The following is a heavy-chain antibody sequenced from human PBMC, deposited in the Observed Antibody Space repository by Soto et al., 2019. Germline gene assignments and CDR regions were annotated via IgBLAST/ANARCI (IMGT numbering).Heavy chain of an antibody. J-gene: IGHJ5*02. CDR3: ARVCRSGWVHNWFDP. Sequence: QVQLQESGPGLVKPSETLSLTCTVSGGSISSYYWSWIRQPPGKGLEWIGYIYYSGSTNYNPSLKSRVTISVDTSKNQFSLKLSSVTAADTAVYYCARVCRSGWVHNWFDPWGQGTLVTVSS. CDR2: IYYSGST. CDR1: GGSISSYY. V-gene: IGHV4-59*01. D-gene: IGHD6-25*01.